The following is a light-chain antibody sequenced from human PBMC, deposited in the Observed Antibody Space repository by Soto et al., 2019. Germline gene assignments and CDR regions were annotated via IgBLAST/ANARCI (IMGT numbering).Light chain of an antibody. V-gene: IGLV2-14*01. CDR2: EVT. J-gene: IGLJ1*01. CDR3: SSYTTTNTPYV. CDR1: SSDVGAYNF. Sequence: QSALTQPASVSGSPGQSITISCTGSSSDVGAYNFVSWYQHHPGKAPKLILYEVTTRHSGISSRFSGSKSGNTASLTISGLQADDEANYYCSSYTTTNTPYVFGTVTKLTVL.